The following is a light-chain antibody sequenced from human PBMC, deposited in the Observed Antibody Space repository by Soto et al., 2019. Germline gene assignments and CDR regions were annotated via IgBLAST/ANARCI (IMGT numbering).Light chain of an antibody. J-gene: IGKJ1*01. CDR3: QQYNTYWT. Sequence: DIQMTQSPSTLSASVGDRVTITCRAGQSIYDWLAWYQQKPGKAPKLLIYKASNLESGVPSRFSGSASGTEFTLTISSLQPDDFATYYCQQYNTYWTFGQGTKVEIK. CDR1: QSIYDW. CDR2: KAS. V-gene: IGKV1-5*03.